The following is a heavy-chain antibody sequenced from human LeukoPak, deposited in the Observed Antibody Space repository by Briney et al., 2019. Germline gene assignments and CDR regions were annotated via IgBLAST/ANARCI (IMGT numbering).Heavy chain of an antibody. CDR1: GGSISSGSYY. CDR2: IYTSGST. D-gene: IGHD1-26*01. CDR3: ASLVGALDAFDV. V-gene: IGHV4-61*02. J-gene: IGHJ3*01. Sequence: SQTLSLTCTVSGGSISSGSYYWRWVRQPAGKGREWIGRIYTSGSTNYNTSLKSRVTISVDTSKNQFSLKLSSVTAADTAVYYCASLVGALDAFDVWGQGTMVTVSS.